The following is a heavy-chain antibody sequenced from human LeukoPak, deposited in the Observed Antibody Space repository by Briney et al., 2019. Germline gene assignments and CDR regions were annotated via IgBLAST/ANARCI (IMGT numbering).Heavy chain of an antibody. V-gene: IGHV4-61*02. CDR3: ARDRNYAIGG. J-gene: IGHJ4*02. CDR2: IYTSGST. Sequence: PSETLSLTCTVSGGSISSGSYYWSWIRQPAGKGLEWIGRIYTSGSTNYNPSLKSRVTMSVDTSKNQFPLKLSSVTAAGTAVHYCARDRNYAIGGWGQATLVSVSS. CDR1: GGSISSGSYY. D-gene: IGHD1-7*01.